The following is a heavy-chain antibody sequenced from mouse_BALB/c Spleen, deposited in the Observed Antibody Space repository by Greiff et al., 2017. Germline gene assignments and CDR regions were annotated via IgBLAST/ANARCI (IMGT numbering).Heavy chain of an antibody. D-gene: IGHD2-1*01. J-gene: IGHJ3*01. V-gene: IGHV2-6-7*01. CDR1: GFSLTGYG. CDR2: IWGDGST. Sequence: VQLVESGPGLVAPSQSLSITCPVSGFSLTGYGVNWVRQPPGKGLEWLGMIWGDGSTDYNSALKSRLSISKDNSRSQVFLKMNSLQTDDTARYYCARTYGNPLWFAYWGQGTLVTVSA. CDR3: ARTYGNPLWFAY.